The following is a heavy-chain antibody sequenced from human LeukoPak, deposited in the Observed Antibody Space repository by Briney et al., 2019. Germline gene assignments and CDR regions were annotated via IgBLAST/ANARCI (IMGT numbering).Heavy chain of an antibody. V-gene: IGHV3-49*04. Sequence: GGSLRLSCAASGFTFSSYAMSWVRQAPGKGLEWISFIRSIAYGGTTEHAASVKGRFTISRDDSKSIAYLQMNSLTTEDTAVYYCTIVQRDSPTGYWGQGTLVTVSS. CDR3: TIVQRDSPTGY. D-gene: IGHD1-1*01. CDR2: IRSIAYGGTT. J-gene: IGHJ4*02. CDR1: GFTFSSYA.